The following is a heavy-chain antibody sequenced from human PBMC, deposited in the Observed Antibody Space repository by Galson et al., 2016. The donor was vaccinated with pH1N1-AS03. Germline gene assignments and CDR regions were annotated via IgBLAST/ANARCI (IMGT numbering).Heavy chain of an antibody. D-gene: IGHD2-2*01. CDR3: ARFVLGTSGHHS. V-gene: IGHV1-2*02. J-gene: IGHJ4*02. Sequence: SVKVSCKASGYTFAAYYIHWVRQAPGQGLEWMGWINPDSGGTHYAKKFQGRVTMTRDTSIRTAYMELTRLKSNDTAVYFCARFVLGTSGHHSWGQGTLVTVSS. CDR1: GYTFAAYY. CDR2: INPDSGGT.